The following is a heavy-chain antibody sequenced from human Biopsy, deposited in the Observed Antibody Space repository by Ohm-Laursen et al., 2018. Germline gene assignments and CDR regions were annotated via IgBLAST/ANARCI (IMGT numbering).Heavy chain of an antibody. CDR2: IYYSGTT. CDR1: GGSISSYY. D-gene: IGHD3-22*01. Sequence: SETLSLTWTVSGGSISSYYWNWIRQPPGKGLEWIGYIYYSGTTDYNPSLKSRVIISADTSKNQFSLRLSSVTAADTAMYYCAAYYYDSSGYFYAFHYWGQGTLVTVSS. J-gene: IGHJ4*02. V-gene: IGHV4-59*08. CDR3: AAYYYDSSGYFYAFHY.